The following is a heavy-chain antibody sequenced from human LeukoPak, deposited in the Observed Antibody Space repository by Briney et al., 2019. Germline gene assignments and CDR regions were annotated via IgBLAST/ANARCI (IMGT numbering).Heavy chain of an antibody. D-gene: IGHD7-27*01. CDR3: GSGSSQWGPYYFDY. V-gene: IGHV4-34*01. J-gene: IGHJ4*02. Sequence: PSETLSLTCAVYGGSFSGYYWSWIRQPPGKGLEWIGEINHSGSTNYNPSLKSRVTISVDTSKNQFSLKLSSVTAADTAVYYCGSGSSQWGPYYFDYWGQGTLVTVSS. CDR2: INHSGST. CDR1: GGSFSGYY.